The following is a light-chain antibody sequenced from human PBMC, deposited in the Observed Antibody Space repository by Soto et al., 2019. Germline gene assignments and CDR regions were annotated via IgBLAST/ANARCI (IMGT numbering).Light chain of an antibody. CDR1: QSISSW. V-gene: IGKV1-5*01. Sequence: DIQMTQSPSTLSASVGDRVTITCWASQSISSWLAWYQQKPGKAPKLLIYDASSLESGVPSRFSGSGSGTEFTLTISSLQPDDFATYYCQQYETFGQGTKVEIK. J-gene: IGKJ1*01. CDR3: QQYET. CDR2: DAS.